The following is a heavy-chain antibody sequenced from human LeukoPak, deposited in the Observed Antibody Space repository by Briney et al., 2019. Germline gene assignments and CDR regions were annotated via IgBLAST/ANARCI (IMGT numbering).Heavy chain of an antibody. CDR3: ARGRLPFDWLLPSHHIHFDQ. V-gene: IGHV1-8*03. CDR1: GYTFTSYD. CDR2: MNPNSGNT. Sequence: GASVKVSCKASGYTFTSYDINWVRQATGQGLEWMGWMNPNSGNTGYAQKFQGRVTITRNTSISTAYMELSSLRSEDTAVYYCARGRLPFDWLLPSHHIHFDQWGQGTLVTVSS. D-gene: IGHD3-9*01. J-gene: IGHJ4*02.